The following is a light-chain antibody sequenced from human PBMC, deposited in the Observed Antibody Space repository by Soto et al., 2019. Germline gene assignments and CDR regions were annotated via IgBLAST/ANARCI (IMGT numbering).Light chain of an antibody. CDR3: QQLNSYPPGVRSYVFT. J-gene: IGKJ3*01. V-gene: IGKV1-9*01. CDR1: QGISSY. CDR2: AAS. Sequence: DIQLTQSPSFLSASVGDRVTITCRASQGISSYLAWYQQKPGKAPKLLIYAASTLQSGVPSRFSGSGSGTEFTLTISSLQPEDFATYYCQQLNSYPPGVRSYVFTFGPGTKVDIK.